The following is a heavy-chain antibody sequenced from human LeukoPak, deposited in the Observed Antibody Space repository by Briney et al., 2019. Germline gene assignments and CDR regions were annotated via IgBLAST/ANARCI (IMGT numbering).Heavy chain of an antibody. J-gene: IGHJ5*02. CDR2: IVPIFGTA. V-gene: IGHV1-69*05. CDR3: ARDQRSWFDP. Sequence: SVKVSCKASGGTFSSYAISWVRQAPGQGLEWMGGIVPIFGTANYAQKFQGRVTITTDESTSTAYMELSSLRSEDTAVYYCARDQRSWFDPWGQGTLVTVSS. CDR1: GGTFSSYA.